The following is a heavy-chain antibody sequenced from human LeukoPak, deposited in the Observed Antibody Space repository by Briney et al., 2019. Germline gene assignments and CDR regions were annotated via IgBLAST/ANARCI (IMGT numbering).Heavy chain of an antibody. V-gene: IGHV3-23*01. J-gene: IGHJ4*02. CDR2: ISGDSTTI. D-gene: IGHD3-10*01. CDR3: AAGTDPYYYFDF. Sequence: GGSLRLSCAASGFTFSSYAMSWVRQAPGKGLEWVSAISGDSTTIYYADSVKGRFTISRDNSKNTLYLQMNSLRAEDTAVYYCAAGTDPYYYFDFWGQGTLVTVSS. CDR1: GFTFSSYA.